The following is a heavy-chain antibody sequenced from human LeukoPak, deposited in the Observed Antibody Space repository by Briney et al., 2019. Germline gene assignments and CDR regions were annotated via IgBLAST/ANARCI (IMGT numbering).Heavy chain of an antibody. V-gene: IGHV3-21*01. D-gene: IGHD3-9*01. CDR2: ITSSSTSM. CDR1: GFTFTTYS. J-gene: IGHJ4*02. Sequence: SGGSLRLSCAASGFTFTTYSMDWVRQAPGKGLEWVSSITSSSTSMYYADSVKGRFTISRDNAKNSLYLQMISLRAEDTAVYYCARTYYDILTGYNPYSDYWGQGTLVTVSS. CDR3: ARTYYDILTGYNPYSDY.